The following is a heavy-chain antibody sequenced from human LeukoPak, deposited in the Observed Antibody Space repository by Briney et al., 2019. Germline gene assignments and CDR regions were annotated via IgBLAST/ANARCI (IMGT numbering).Heavy chain of an antibody. CDR1: GFTFSSYS. V-gene: IGHV3-48*01. CDR3: ATQWELHPAF. CDR2: ITRSSSAR. J-gene: IGHJ4*02. Sequence: GGSLRLSCAASGFTFSSYSMNWVRQAPGKGLEWVSYITRSSSARYYADSVKGRFTISRDNAKNSLYLQMNSLRAEDTAVYYCATQWELHPAFWGQGTLVTVSS. D-gene: IGHD1-26*01.